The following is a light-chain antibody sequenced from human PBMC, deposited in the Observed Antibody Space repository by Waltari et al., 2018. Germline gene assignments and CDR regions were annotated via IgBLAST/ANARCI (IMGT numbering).Light chain of an antibody. J-gene: IGKJ3*01. CDR2: GAS. CDR3: QQYGSSPRT. CDR1: QRVSSSY. Sequence: EIVLTQSPGILSLSPGARATLSCRASQRVSSSYLAWYQQKPGQAPRLLIYGASSRATAIPDRFSGSGSGTDFNLTISRLEPEDFAVYYCQQYGSSPRTFGPGTKVDIK. V-gene: IGKV3-20*01.